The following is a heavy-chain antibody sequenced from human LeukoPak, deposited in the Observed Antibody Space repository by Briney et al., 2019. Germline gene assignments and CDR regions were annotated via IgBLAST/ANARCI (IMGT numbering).Heavy chain of an antibody. CDR3: ARGGNHGDYWYFDL. CDR2: IWYDGSNK. CDR1: GFTFSSYG. J-gene: IGHJ2*01. V-gene: IGHV3-33*01. Sequence: GGSLRLSCAASGFTFSSYGMHWVRQAPGKGLEWVTLIWYDGSNKNYADSVKGRFTISRDNAETSLHLQMNSLRAEDTAVYYCARGGNHGDYWYFDLWGRGTLVTASS. D-gene: IGHD4-17*01.